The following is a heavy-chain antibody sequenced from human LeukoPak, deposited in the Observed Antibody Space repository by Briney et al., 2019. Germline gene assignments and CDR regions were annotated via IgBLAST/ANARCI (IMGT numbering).Heavy chain of an antibody. CDR2: VNSRGTTI. V-gene: IGHV3-48*01. D-gene: IGHD5-18*01. CDR3: VTAQGVDMYGYGF. CDR1: GFSFSNFA. Sequence: GGSLRLSCVASGFSFSNFAMNWVRQAPGKGLEWVSYVNSRGTTIYYADSVKGRFTISRDNDKNSLYLQLTSLRAEDTAVYYCVTAQGVDMYGYGFWGQGTLVTVSS. J-gene: IGHJ4*02.